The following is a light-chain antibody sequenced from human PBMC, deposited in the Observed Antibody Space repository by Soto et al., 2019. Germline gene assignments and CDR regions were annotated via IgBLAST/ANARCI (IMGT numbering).Light chain of an antibody. V-gene: IGKV1-5*01. CDR3: QQYNSYST. CDR1: QSISNW. J-gene: IGKJ1*01. Sequence: DIQMTQSPSTLPASVGDRVTITCRASQSISNWLAWYQQKPGKAPKLLIYDASSLESGVPSRFSGSGSGTEFTLTINSLQPDDFATYYCQQYNSYSTFGQGTKVDIK. CDR2: DAS.